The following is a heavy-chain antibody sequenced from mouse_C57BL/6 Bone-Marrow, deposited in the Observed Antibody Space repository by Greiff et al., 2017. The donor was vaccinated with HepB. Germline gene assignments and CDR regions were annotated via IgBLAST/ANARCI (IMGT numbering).Heavy chain of an antibody. V-gene: IGHV1-64*01. Sequence: VQLQQSGAELVKPGASVKLSCKASGYTFTSYWMHWVKQRPGQGLEWIGMIHPNSGSTNYNEKFKSKATLTVDKSSSTAYMQLSSLTSEDSAVYYCARRYYVWFAYWGQGTLVTVSA. CDR2: IHPNSGST. J-gene: IGHJ3*01. D-gene: IGHD1-1*01. CDR1: GYTFTSYW. CDR3: ARRYYVWFAY.